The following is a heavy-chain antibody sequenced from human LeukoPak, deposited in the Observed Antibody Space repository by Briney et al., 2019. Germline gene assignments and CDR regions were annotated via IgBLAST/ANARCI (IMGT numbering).Heavy chain of an antibody. J-gene: IGHJ3*02. CDR2: IYYSGNT. V-gene: IGHV4-39*02. D-gene: IGHD2-15*01. CDR1: GGSISGSSYF. Sequence: SETLSLTCTVSGGSISGSSYFWGWIRQPPGKGLEWIGCIYYSGNTNYNPSLKSRVTISVDTSKNQFSLKLNSVTAADTAVYYCARETQGFLDIWGQGTMVTFSS. CDR3: ARETQGFLDI.